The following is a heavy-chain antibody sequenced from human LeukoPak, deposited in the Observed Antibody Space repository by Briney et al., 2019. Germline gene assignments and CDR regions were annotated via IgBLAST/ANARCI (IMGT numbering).Heavy chain of an antibody. J-gene: IGHJ4*02. CDR1: GFTFSSYG. D-gene: IGHD3-22*01. Sequence: PGGSLRLSCAASGFTFSSYGMTWVRQAPGKGLEWVSYISSSSSTIYYADSVKGRFTISRDNAKNSLYPQLNSLRAEDTAVYYCAKIQYYYDSSGSNVDYWGQGTLVTVSS. CDR2: ISSSSSTI. V-gene: IGHV3-48*01. CDR3: AKIQYYYDSSGSNVDY.